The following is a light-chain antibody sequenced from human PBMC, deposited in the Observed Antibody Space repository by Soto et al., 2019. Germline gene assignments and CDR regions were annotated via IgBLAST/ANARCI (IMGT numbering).Light chain of an antibody. CDR2: AAS. CDR1: QSISSY. CDR3: QQSYSTPLT. Sequence: DIQMTQSPSSLSASVGDRVTITCRASQSISSYLNWYQQKPGKAPKLLIYAASSLQSGVPSRFSGSGPGTDFTLTISSLQPEDVATYYCQQSYSTPLTFGGGTRVEI. V-gene: IGKV1-39*01. J-gene: IGKJ4*01.